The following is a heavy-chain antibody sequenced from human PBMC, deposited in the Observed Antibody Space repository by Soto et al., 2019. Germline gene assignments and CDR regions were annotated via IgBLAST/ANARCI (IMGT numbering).Heavy chain of an antibody. J-gene: IGHJ4*02. V-gene: IGHV4-39*01. D-gene: IGHD2-15*01. CDR1: GGSIANNYYF. CDR3: AKVVVGATSHSDFDS. CDR2: AAYSGGT. Sequence: SETLSLTCTVSGGSIANNYYFWGWVRQPPGKGLEWIGSAAYSGGTYKNPSLKSRVTVSVDTSKNQFSLKLTSVTAADTAVYYCAKVVVGATSHSDFDSWGQGTLVTVSS.